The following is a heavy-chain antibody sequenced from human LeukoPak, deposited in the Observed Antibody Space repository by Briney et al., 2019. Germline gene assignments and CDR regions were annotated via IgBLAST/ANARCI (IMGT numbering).Heavy chain of an antibody. D-gene: IGHD3-10*01. CDR1: GFTFSSYS. Sequence: GGSLRLSCAASGFTFSSYSMNWVRQAPGKGLEWVSALSDSGGSTFYADSVKGRFTISRDNSKNTLYLQLNRLRAEDTAVYYCAKGGAVSSKSITMIRGTRRYYYYMDVWGKGTTVTISS. V-gene: IGHV3-23*01. CDR2: LSDSGGST. CDR3: AKGGAVSSKSITMIRGTRRYYYYMDV. J-gene: IGHJ6*03.